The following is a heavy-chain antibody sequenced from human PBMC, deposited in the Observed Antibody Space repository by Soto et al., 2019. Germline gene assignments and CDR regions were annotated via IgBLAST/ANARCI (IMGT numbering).Heavy chain of an antibody. D-gene: IGHD2-15*01. J-gene: IGHJ4*02. CDR1: GGSISSSTYY. CDR2: NYYSGST. V-gene: IGHV4-39*01. Sequence: QLQLQESGPGLVKPSETLSLICTVSGGSISSSTYYWGWIRQPPGKGLEWIGNNYYSGSTYYNPSPKRRVTISVNTSKNHFSLKLGSVTAGDPVMLFCARHARGSCYSWGQGTLVTVSS. CDR3: ARHARGSCYS.